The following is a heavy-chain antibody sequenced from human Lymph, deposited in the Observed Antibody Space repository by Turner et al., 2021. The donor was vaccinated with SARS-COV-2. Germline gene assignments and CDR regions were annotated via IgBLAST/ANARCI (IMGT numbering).Heavy chain of an antibody. J-gene: IGHJ6*02. CDR3: ARESRLGIAAAWPYGLDV. D-gene: IGHD6-13*01. CDR2: IIPILGIA. V-gene: IGHV1-69*04. Sequence: QVQLVQSGAEVTKPGSSVKVSCKASGGTFSSYGISWVRQSPGPGLKWMVWIIPILGIANYAQKFQGRVTMTAYKSTSTAYMELSSLRSEDTAVYYCARESRLGIAAAWPYGLDVWGQGTTVTVSS. CDR1: GGTFSSYG.